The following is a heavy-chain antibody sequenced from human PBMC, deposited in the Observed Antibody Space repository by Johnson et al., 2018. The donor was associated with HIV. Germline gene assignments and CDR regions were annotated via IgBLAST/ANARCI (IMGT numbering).Heavy chain of an antibody. CDR1: GFSISSNY. CDR2: FYSGSNT. CDR3: AKARGYNYFIDAFDR. Sequence: MLLVESGGGVVQPGGSLRLSCKASGFSISSNYMSWVRQPPGKGLEWVSVFYSGSNTYYADSVKGRVTISRDNAKKSLYLQMNSLRAEDTAVYYCAKARGYNYFIDAFDRWGQGTMVTVSS. V-gene: IGHV3-53*03. D-gene: IGHD5-18*01. J-gene: IGHJ3*01.